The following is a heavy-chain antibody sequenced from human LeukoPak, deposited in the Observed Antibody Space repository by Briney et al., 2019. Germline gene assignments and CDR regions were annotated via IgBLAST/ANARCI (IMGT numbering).Heavy chain of an antibody. Sequence: GSLRLSCAASGFTFSSYAMSWVRQAPGKGLEWVSALSASGGSAYYADSVKGRFTISRDNSKNTVYLQMNSLRADDTAVYYCAKVPWGYYNFDCWGQGTLVTVSS. CDR1: GFTFSSYA. CDR3: AKVPWGYYNFDC. V-gene: IGHV3-23*01. J-gene: IGHJ4*02. D-gene: IGHD1-26*01. CDR2: LSASGGSA.